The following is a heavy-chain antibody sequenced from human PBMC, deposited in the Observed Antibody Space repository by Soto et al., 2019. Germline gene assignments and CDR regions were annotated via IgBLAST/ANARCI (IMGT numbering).Heavy chain of an antibody. Sequence: QVQLVQSGAEVKKPGASVKVSCKASGYTFTSYDINWVRQATGQGLEWMGWMNPNSGNTGYAQKFQGRVTMTRNTSIRKAYMELSSLRSEDTAVYYCARGRYFYASRGFDPWGQGTLVTVSS. CDR1: GYTFTSYD. V-gene: IGHV1-8*01. CDR2: MNPNSGNT. J-gene: IGHJ5*02. D-gene: IGHD3-22*01. CDR3: ARGRYFYASRGFDP.